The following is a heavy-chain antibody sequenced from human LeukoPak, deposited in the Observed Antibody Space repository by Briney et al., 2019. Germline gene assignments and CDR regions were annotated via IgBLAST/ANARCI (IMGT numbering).Heavy chain of an antibody. J-gene: IGHJ4*02. V-gene: IGHV3-7*01. CDR3: VRDGGVSGYDLLDY. D-gene: IGHD5-12*01. CDR1: GFTFSNYW. Sequence: GGSLRISCAASGFTFSNYWMTWVRQAPGKGLEWVAHINQDGSKEYYMDSVKARFAISRDNAKNSLSLQMNSLRAEDTAVYYCVRDGGVSGYDLLDYWGQGTLVTVSS. CDR2: INQDGSKE.